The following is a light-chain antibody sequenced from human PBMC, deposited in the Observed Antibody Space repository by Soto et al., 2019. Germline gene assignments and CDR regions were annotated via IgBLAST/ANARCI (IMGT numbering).Light chain of an antibody. Sequence: EIVLTQSPGTLSLSPGERVTLSCRASQSVSSSYLAWYQQKPGQAPRLLIYGASSRTTGIPDRFSGGGSGTNFTLTISSMEPEDFAVYYCQQYGSTLSITFGQGTRLENK. CDR2: GAS. J-gene: IGKJ5*01. CDR3: QQYGSTLSIT. CDR1: QSVSSSY. V-gene: IGKV3-20*01.